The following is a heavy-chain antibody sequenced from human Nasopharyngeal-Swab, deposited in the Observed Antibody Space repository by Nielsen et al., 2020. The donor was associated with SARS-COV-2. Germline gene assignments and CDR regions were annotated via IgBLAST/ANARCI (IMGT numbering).Heavy chain of an antibody. Sequence: GESLKISYAASGFTFSSYSMNWVRQAPGKGLEWVSSISSSSSYIYYADSVKGRFTISRDNAKNSLYLQMNSLRAEDTAVYYCARDPPATTVTTGDYWGQGTLVTVSS. V-gene: IGHV3-21*01. CDR1: GFTFSSYS. D-gene: IGHD4-17*01. J-gene: IGHJ4*02. CDR3: ARDPPATTVTTGDY. CDR2: ISSSSSYI.